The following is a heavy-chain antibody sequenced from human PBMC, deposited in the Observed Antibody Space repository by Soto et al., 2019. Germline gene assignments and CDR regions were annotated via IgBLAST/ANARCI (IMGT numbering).Heavy chain of an antibody. V-gene: IGHV3-23*01. CDR3: ATDIVVVPAATYMGTIFDY. Sequence: PGGSLRLSCAASGFTFSSYAMSWVRQAPGKGLEWVSAISGSGGSTYYADSVKGRFTISRDNSKNTLYLQMNSLRAEDTAVYYCATDIVVVPAATYMGTIFDYWGQGTLVTVSS. D-gene: IGHD2-2*01. J-gene: IGHJ4*02. CDR2: ISGSGGST. CDR1: GFTFSSYA.